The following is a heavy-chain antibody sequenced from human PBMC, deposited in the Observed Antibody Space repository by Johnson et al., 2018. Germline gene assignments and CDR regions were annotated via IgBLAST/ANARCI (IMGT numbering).Heavy chain of an antibody. CDR3: ARYSTSSGGPFDY. D-gene: IGHD2/OR15-2a*01. V-gene: IGHV4-59*01. CDR1: GGSMSSYY. Sequence: VQLVESGPGLGKASETLSLTCTVSGGSMSSYYWSWIRQRPGKGLEWSGYIYYSGSTNYNHYLKSSVTISVDTSKNQFSLKLSSVTAADTAVYYCARYSTSSGGPFDYWGQGTLVTVSS. J-gene: IGHJ4*02. CDR2: IYYSGST.